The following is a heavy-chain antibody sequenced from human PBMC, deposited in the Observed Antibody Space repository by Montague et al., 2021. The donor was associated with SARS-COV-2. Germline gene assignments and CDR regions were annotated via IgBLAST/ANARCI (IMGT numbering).Heavy chain of an antibody. V-gene: IGHV4-39*01. J-gene: IGHJ4*02. CDR2: ISYSGST. CDR1: GGSISSSSYY. D-gene: IGHD6-13*01. Sequence: SETLSLTCTVSGGSISSSSYYWGWIRQPPGKGLEWIGSISYSGSTYYNPSLKSRVTISVDTSKNQFSLKISSVTAADTAVYFCAGQSASSPFDHWGQGTLVTVSS. CDR3: AGQSASSPFDH.